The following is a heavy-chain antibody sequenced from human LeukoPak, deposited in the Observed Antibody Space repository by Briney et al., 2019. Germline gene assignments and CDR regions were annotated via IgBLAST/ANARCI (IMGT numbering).Heavy chain of an antibody. V-gene: IGHV3-23*01. CDR2: IGGRDGST. Sequence: GGSLRLSCAASGFTLSSYGMSWVRQAPGKGLEWVSAIGGRDGSTYYADSVKGRFTISRDNSRNTLYVQMNSLRAEDTAVYYCAKGHYYSSGSLDYWGQGTLVTVSS. J-gene: IGHJ4*02. CDR3: AKGHYYSSGSLDY. CDR1: GFTLSSYG. D-gene: IGHD3-10*01.